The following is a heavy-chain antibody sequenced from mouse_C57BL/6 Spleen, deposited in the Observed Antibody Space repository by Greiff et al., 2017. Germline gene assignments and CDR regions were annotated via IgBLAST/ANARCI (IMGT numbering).Heavy chain of an antibody. CDR3: TTETFFAY. V-gene: IGHV1-15*01. CDR2: IDPETGGT. J-gene: IGHJ3*01. CDR1: GYTFTDYE. Sequence: VQLQQSGAELVRPGASVTLSCKASGYTFTDYEMHWVKQTPVHGLEWIGAIDPETGGTAYNQKFKGKAILTADKSSSTAYMGLRSLTSEDSAVYYCTTETFFAYWGQGTLVTVSA.